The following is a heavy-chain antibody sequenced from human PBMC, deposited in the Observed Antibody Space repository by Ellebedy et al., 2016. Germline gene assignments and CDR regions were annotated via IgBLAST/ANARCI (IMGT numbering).Heavy chain of an antibody. V-gene: IGHV4-59*01. J-gene: IGHJ4*02. CDR2: IYYSGST. Sequence: SETLSLTCTVSGGSISSYYWSWIRQPPGKGLEWIGYIYYSGSTNYNPSLKSRVTISVDTSKNQFSLKLSSVTAADTAVYYCATAAAGVFDNWGQGTLVTVSS. D-gene: IGHD6-13*01. CDR3: ATAAAGVFDN. CDR1: GGSISSYY.